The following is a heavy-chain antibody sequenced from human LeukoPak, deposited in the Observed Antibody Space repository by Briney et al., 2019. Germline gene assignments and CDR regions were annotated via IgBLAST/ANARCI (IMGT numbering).Heavy chain of an antibody. CDR1: GYTFTGYY. D-gene: IGHD5-12*01. CDR3: ARLRADHFDY. Sequence: ASVKVSCKASGYTFTGYYMHWVRQAPGQGLEWMGWINPKSGGTNYAQKFQGRVTMPRDTYISTPYMELSRLRSADTAVYYCARLRADHFDYWGQGTLVTVSS. J-gene: IGHJ4*02. CDR2: INPKSGGT. V-gene: IGHV1-2*02.